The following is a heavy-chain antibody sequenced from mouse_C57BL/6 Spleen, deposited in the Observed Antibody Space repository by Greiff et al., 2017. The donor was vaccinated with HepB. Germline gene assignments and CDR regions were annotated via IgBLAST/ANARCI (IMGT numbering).Heavy chain of an antibody. CDR3: ARVTTVVRAMDY. CDR2: IYPGDGDT. J-gene: IGHJ4*01. Sequence: VKLMESGAELVKPGASVKISCKASGYAFSSYWMNWVKQRPGKGLEWIGQIYPGDGDTNYNGKFKGKATLTADKSSSTAYMQLSSLTSEDSAVYFCARVTTVVRAMDYWGQGTSVTVSS. V-gene: IGHV1-80*01. D-gene: IGHD1-1*01. CDR1: GYAFSSYW.